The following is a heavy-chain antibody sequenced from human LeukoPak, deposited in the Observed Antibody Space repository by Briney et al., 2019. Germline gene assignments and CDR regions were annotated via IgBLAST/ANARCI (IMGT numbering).Heavy chain of an antibody. Sequence: GRSLRLSCAASGFTFSSYAMSWVRQAPGKGLEWVSAISGSGGSTYYADSVKGRFTISRDNSKNTLYLQMNSLRAEDTAVYYCAKDMRWYYYYGMDVWGQGTTVTVSS. CDR2: ISGSGGST. J-gene: IGHJ6*02. CDR3: AKDMRWYYYYGMDV. V-gene: IGHV3-23*01. D-gene: IGHD2-15*01. CDR1: GFTFSSYA.